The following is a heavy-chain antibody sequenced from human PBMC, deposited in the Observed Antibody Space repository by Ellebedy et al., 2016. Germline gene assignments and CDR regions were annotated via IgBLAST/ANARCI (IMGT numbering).Heavy chain of an antibody. CDR2: LYYSGYT. D-gene: IGHD2-2*01. Sequence: WVRQTPGKGLEWIGSLYYSGYTYYNPSLKSRVTISVDTSKNQFSLKVRSVTAADTALYYCARDAGYCSGTSCYFEYWGQGTLVTVSS. V-gene: IGHV4-39*07. CDR3: ARDAGYCSGTSCYFEY. J-gene: IGHJ4*02.